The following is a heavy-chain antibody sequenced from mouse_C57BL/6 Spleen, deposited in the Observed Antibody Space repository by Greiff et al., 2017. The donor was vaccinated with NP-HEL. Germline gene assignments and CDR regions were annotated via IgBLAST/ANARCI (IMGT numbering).Heavy chain of an antibody. D-gene: IGHD2-12*01. J-gene: IGHJ4*01. CDR3: ARYDEMDY. CDR1: GYTFTSYW. Sequence: QVQLQQPGAELVKPGASVKLSCKASGYTFTSYWMQWVKQRPGQGLEWIGEIDPSDSYTNYNQKFKGKATLTVDTSSSTAYMQLSSLTAEDSAVYYCARYDEMDYWGQGTSVTVSS. CDR2: IDPSDSYT. V-gene: IGHV1-50*01.